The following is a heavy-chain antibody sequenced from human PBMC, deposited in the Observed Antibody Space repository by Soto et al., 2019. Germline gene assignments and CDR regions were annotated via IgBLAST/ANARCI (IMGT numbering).Heavy chain of an antibody. J-gene: IGHJ6*03. CDR2: INSDGSVS. D-gene: IGHD2-15*01. Sequence: EVQLVESGGGLVQPGGSLRLSCAASGFTFSNYGMYWVRQAPGKGLEWVSRINSDGSVSSYADSVKGRLTISRDNVKNTRSLQMDSMRAEDTAVYYCERGDCVGGNCYSVAGDFCYYVDVWGKWTTVTVFS. CDR3: ERGDCVGGNCYSVAGDFCYYVDV. CDR1: GFTFSNYG. V-gene: IGHV3-74*02.